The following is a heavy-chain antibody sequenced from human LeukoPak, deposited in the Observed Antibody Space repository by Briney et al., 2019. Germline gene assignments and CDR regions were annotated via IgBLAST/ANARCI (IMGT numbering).Heavy chain of an antibody. D-gene: IGHD3-22*01. V-gene: IGHV4-39*01. CDR1: GGSISSSSYY. Sequence: SETLSLTCTVSGGSISSSSYYWGWIRQPPGKGLEWIGSIYYSGSTYYNPSLKSRVTISVDTSKNQFSLKLSSVTAADTAVYYCARLGLYYYDSSGIEQLWVDYWGQGTLVTVSS. CDR2: IYYSGST. CDR3: ARLGLYYYDSSGIEQLWVDY. J-gene: IGHJ4*02.